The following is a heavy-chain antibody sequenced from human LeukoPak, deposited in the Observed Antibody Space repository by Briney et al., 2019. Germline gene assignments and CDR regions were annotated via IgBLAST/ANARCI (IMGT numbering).Heavy chain of an antibody. J-gene: IGHJ4*02. CDR2: ISSSSSTI. V-gene: IGHV3-48*02. CDR1: GFTVSSYS. CDR3: ARAFGLTDY. D-gene: IGHD3/OR15-3a*01. Sequence: GGSLTLSCAASGFTVSSYSMNWVRQAPRKGLEWVSYISSSSSTISYADSVKGRFTISRENAKNSLYLQMNPLRDEDTAVYYCARAFGLTDYWGQGTLVTLSS.